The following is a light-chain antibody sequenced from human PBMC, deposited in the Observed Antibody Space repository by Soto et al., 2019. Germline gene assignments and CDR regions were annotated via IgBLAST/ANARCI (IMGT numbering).Light chain of an antibody. Sequence: SYELTQSPSVSVAPGQTARITCGGNNIGSKNVHWFQQRPGQAPVLVVFDDDDRPSGIPDRFSGSNSGNTATLTISRVEAGDEADYYCQVWDSHVLNHVFGTGTNVSGL. CDR3: QVWDSHVLNHV. CDR2: DDD. V-gene: IGLV3-21*02. J-gene: IGLJ1*01. CDR1: NIGSKN.